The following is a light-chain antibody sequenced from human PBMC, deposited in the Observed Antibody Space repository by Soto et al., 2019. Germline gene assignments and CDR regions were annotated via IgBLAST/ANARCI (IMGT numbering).Light chain of an antibody. CDR3: QQYGSSPLT. CDR1: QSVSRDY. Sequence: EIVLAQSPGTLSLSPGQRATLSCRASQSVSRDYVAWYQHKPGQAPRLLIYAASSRPSGIPDRFGGSGSGTDFTLTISRLEPEDFALYSCQQYGSSPLTFGGGTRVEFK. J-gene: IGKJ4*01. CDR2: AAS. V-gene: IGKV3-20*01.